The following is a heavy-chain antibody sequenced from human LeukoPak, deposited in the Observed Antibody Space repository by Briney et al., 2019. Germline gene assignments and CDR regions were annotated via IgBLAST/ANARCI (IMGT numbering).Heavy chain of an antibody. D-gene: IGHD3-3*01. CDR2: INPSGGST. J-gene: IGHJ4*02. CDR1: GYTFTSYY. CDR3: ARGLLKRGRFLEWLSGYYFDY. V-gene: IGHV1-46*01. Sequence: GASVKVSCKASGYTFTSYYMHWVRQAPGQGLEWMGIINPSGGSTSYAQKFQGRVTMTRDTSTSTVYMELSSLRSEDTAVYYCARGLLKRGRFLEWLSGYYFDYWGQGTLVTVSS.